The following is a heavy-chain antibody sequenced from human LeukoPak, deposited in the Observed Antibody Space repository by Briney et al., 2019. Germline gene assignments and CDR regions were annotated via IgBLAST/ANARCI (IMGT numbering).Heavy chain of an antibody. CDR2: ISSSSSYI. J-gene: IGHJ3*02. D-gene: IGHD6-19*01. CDR3: ARDRDRIAVAGTAFDI. CDR1: GFTFSSYS. Sequence: GGSLRLSCAASGFTFSSYSMNWVRQAPGKGLEWVSSISSSSSYIYYADSVKGRFTISRDNAKNSLYLQMNSLRAEDTAVYYCARDRDRIAVAGTAFDIRGQGTMVTVSS. V-gene: IGHV3-21*01.